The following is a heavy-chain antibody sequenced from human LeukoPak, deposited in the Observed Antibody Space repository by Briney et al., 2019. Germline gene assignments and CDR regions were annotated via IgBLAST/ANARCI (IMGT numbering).Heavy chain of an antibody. CDR1: RFNFSDLY. Sequence: GGSLSLSCVASRFNFSDLYMSWIRQAPGKGLEWVSYISSGGTNTYHADSVKGRCTVSRDNAKKSLYLQMNSLKGEDTALYYCGRHHEYERKSYGMDAWGQGTTVTVSS. J-gene: IGHJ6*02. V-gene: IGHV3-11*01. CDR2: ISSGGTNT. CDR3: GRHHEYERKSYGMDA. D-gene: IGHD3-16*01.